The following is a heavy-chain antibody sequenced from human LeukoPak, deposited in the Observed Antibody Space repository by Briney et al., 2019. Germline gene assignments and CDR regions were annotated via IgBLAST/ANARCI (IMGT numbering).Heavy chain of an antibody. J-gene: IGHJ6*03. V-gene: IGHV3-15*01. CDR1: GFTFSNAW. CDR2: IKSKTDGGTT. Sequence: PGGSLRLSCAASGFTFSNAWMSWVRQAPGKGLEWVGRIKSKTDGGTTDYAAPVKGRFTISRDDSKNTLYLQMNSLKTEDTAVYYCTTERTYYYYYYMDVWGKGTTVTVSS. CDR3: TTERTYYYYYYMDV.